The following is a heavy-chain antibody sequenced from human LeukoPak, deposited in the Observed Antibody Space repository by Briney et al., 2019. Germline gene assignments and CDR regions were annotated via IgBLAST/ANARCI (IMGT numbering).Heavy chain of an antibody. Sequence: GGSLRLSCAASGFTFSNYDMHWVRQATGKSLEWVSGIGIAADTYYPGSVKDRFTISRENAKNSLYLQMNSLRSEDTAVYYCARSPPVRSPDGPLDYWGQGTLVTVSS. CDR2: IGIAADT. CDR1: GFTFSNYD. CDR3: ARSPPVRSPDGPLDY. V-gene: IGHV3-13*01. D-gene: IGHD3-3*01. J-gene: IGHJ4*02.